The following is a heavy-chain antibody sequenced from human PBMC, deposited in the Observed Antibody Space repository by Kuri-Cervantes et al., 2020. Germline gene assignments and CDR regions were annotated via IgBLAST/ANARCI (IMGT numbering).Heavy chain of an antibody. V-gene: IGHV1-69*04. CDR2: IIPILGIA. Sequence: SVKVSCKASGGTFSSYTISWVRQAPGQGLEWMGRIIPILGIANYAQKFQGRVTITADKSTSTAYMELSSLRSDDTAVYYCARDFRLRLGELSLFGYWGQGTLVTVSS. J-gene: IGHJ4*02. CDR1: GGTFSSYT. D-gene: IGHD3-16*02. CDR3: ARDFRLRLGELSLFGY.